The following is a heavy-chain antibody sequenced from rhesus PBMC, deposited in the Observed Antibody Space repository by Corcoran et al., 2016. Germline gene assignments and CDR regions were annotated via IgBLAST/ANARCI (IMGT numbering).Heavy chain of an antibody. D-gene: IGHD2-8*01. J-gene: IGHJ4*01. CDR3: AGRSGGYCSGGVCYGFDY. CDR2: IYGSGGGT. V-gene: IGHV4-93*02. Sequence: QVQLQESGPAVVKPSETLSLTCAVSGGSISSSNWWSWIRQSPGKGLECIGGIYGSGGGTNYNPSRKKRVTISIDTSKNQFSLKLSSVTAADTAVYYCAGRSGGYCSGGVCYGFDYWGQGVLVTVSS. CDR1: GGSISSSNW.